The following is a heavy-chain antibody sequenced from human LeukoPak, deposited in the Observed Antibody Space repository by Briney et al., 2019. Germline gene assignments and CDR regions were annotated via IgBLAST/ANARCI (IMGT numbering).Heavy chain of an antibody. D-gene: IGHD3-10*01. Sequence: GESLQISCQGSGYTFTNYWIGWVRQMPGKGLECMGIIYPGDSDTRYSPSFQGQVTISADKSISTAYLQWSSLRASDTAMYYCARSSYYGDILPFDYWGQGTLVTVSS. CDR1: GYTFTNYW. CDR2: IYPGDSDT. J-gene: IGHJ4*02. V-gene: IGHV5-51*01. CDR3: ARSSYYGDILPFDY.